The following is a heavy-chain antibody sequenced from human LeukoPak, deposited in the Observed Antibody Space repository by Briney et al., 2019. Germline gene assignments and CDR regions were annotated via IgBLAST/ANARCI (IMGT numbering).Heavy chain of an antibody. Sequence: GGSLRLSCAASGFTVRSYYMAWVRQAPGKGLEWVSVIYSGGDTYYADSVKGRFTISRDNSKNMIYLEMSSLKAEDTAVYYCARVGRITGTTVDYWGQGTLVTVSS. CDR1: GFTVRSYY. CDR2: IYSGGDT. D-gene: IGHD1-7*01. CDR3: ARVGRITGTTVDY. V-gene: IGHV3-66*01. J-gene: IGHJ4*02.